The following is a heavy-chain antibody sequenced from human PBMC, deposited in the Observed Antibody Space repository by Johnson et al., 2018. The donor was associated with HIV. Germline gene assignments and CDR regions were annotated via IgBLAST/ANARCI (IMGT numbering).Heavy chain of an antibody. CDR3: SRVGYYYDSSGYYSDALDI. V-gene: IGHV3-30*04. Sequence: QVQLVESGGGVVQPGRSLRLSCAASGFTFSSYAMHWVRQAPGKGLEWVAVISYDGSEKYYADSVTGRFTISRDNSKNTLYLQINSLRAEDTAVYYCSRVGYYYDSSGYYSDALDIWGQGTMVTVSS. CDR1: GFTFSSYA. CDR2: ISYDGSEK. J-gene: IGHJ3*02. D-gene: IGHD3-22*01.